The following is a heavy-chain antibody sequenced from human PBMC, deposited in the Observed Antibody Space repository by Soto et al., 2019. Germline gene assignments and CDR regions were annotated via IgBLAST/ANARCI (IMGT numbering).Heavy chain of an antibody. CDR1: GFTFSSFG. CDR3: AKDRGSSSTCFDY. V-gene: IGHV3-23*01. Sequence: EVRLLESGGGLVQTGGSLRLSCAAPGFTFSSFGMNWVRQAPGKGLEWLAVISGGGYNKYYAESVKGRFAISRDNSENMAFLQMDTLTADDTAVYYCAKDRGSSSTCFDYWGPGVLVTVSS. D-gene: IGHD2-2*01. J-gene: IGHJ4*02. CDR2: ISGGGYNK.